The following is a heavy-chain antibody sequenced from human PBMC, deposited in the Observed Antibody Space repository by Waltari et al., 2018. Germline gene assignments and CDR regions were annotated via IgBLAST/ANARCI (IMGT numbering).Heavy chain of an antibody. J-gene: IGHJ4*02. CDR2: INHSGST. V-gene: IGHV4-34*01. CDR3: ARYDFWSGYFD. D-gene: IGHD3-3*01. CDR1: GGSFSGYY. Sequence: QVQLQQWGAGLLKPSETLSLTCAVYGGSFSGYYWSWIRQPPGKGLEWIGEINHSGSTNYNPSLKSRVTISVDTSKNQFSLKLSSVTAADTAVYYCARYDFWSGYFDWGQGTLVTVSS.